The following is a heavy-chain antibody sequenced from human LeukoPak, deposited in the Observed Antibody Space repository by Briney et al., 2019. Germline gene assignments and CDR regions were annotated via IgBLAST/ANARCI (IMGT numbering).Heavy chain of an antibody. CDR3: ARDALLTTVTRRFDP. J-gene: IGHJ5*02. D-gene: IGHD4-17*01. CDR2: IWYDGSNK. V-gene: IGHV3-33*08. Sequence: GGSLRLSCAASGFTFSSYAMHWVRQAPGKGLEWVAVIWYDGSNKYYADSVKGRFTISRDNSKNTLYLQMNSLRVEDTAVYYCARDALLTTVTRRFDPWGQGTLVTVSS. CDR1: GFTFSSYA.